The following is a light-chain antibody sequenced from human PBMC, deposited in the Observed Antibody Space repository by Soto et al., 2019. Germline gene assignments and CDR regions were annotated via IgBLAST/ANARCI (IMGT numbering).Light chain of an antibody. Sequence: SSELTQPPSVSVSPGQTARITCSGDALPKQFVYWYQHKPGQAPVLVINKDTERPSGIPERFSGSTSGTKVTLTISGVQAEDEADYFCRSADNSGLHLVFGGGTKLTVL. CDR1: ALPKQF. V-gene: IGLV3-25*03. J-gene: IGLJ2*01. CDR2: KDT. CDR3: RSADNSGLHLV.